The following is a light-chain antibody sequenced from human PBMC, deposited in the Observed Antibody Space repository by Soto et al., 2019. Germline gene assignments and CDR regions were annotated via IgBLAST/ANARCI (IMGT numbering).Light chain of an antibody. Sequence: DIQMTQSPSSLSASVGDRVTITCRASQGIIDYLAWYQQRPGKPTRLLIYAASTLQSGVPSRFSGSGAGTDFTLTISSLQPEDVATYYCQKYNSAPRTFGQGTKVEIK. V-gene: IGKV1-27*01. CDR1: QGIIDY. CDR3: QKYNSAPRT. CDR2: AAS. J-gene: IGKJ1*01.